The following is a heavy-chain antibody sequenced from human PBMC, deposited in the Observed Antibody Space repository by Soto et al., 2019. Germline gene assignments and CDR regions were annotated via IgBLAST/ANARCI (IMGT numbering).Heavy chain of an antibody. D-gene: IGHD5-18*01. V-gene: IGHV1-69*06. J-gene: IGHJ5*02. CDR3: ASFGYTAIGDNWFDP. CDR2: IIPIFGTA. Sequence: SSVKVSCKASGGTFSSYAISWVRQAPGQGLEWMGGIIPIFGTANYAQKFQGRVTITADKSTSTAYMELSSLRSEDTAVYYCASFGYTAIGDNWFDPSGQATLVTV. CDR1: GGTFSSYA.